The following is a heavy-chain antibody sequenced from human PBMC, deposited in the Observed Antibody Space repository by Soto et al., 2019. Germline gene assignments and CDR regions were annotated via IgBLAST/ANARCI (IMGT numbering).Heavy chain of an antibody. CDR2: IFPSGGST. Sequence: QVHLVQSGAEVKRPGASVKVSCRASGYTFTSYYMNWVRQAPGQGLEWMGIIFPSGGSTNYAQKFRGGVTMTWDTSTTTVYMELSSLRSEDTAVYYCARDWELGYWGQGTLVTVSS. J-gene: IGHJ4*02. CDR3: ARDWELGY. CDR1: GYTFTSYY. V-gene: IGHV1-46*01. D-gene: IGHD1-26*01.